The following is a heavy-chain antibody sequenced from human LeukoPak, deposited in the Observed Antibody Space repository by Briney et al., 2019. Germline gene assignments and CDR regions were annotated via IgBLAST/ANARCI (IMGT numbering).Heavy chain of an antibody. J-gene: IGHJ4*02. V-gene: IGHV3-7*01. CDR3: ARSYGHSIDY. CDR2: IKQDGSGQ. Sequence: GGPLRLSFAASGLTFRNFWMFWVRKAPGKGLEWAATIKQDGSGQYYVDSVKGRFTISRDNAQNSLYLQMNNLRAEDTAVYYCARSYGHSIDYWGQGTLVTVSS. D-gene: IGHD3-10*01. CDR1: GLTFRNFW.